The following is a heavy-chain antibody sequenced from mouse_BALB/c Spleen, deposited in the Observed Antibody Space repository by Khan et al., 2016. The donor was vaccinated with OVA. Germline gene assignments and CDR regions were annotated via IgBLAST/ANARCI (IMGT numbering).Heavy chain of an antibody. CDR1: GYTFTSYW. D-gene: IGHD2-13*01. CDR2: IGPGSGNT. Sequence: DLVKPGASVKLSCKASGYTFTSYWIHWIKQRPGQGLEWVGHIGPGSGNTYYNEVFKGKATLTVDTSSSTVYIQLSSLSSEDSAVYFWVTSNYYGDCLYAMDYWGQGTSVTVSS. V-gene: IGHV1S41*01. CDR3: VTSNYYGDCLYAMDY. J-gene: IGHJ4*01.